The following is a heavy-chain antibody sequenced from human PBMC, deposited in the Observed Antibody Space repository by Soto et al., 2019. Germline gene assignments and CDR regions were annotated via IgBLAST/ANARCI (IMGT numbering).Heavy chain of an antibody. CDR3: ARRRSGSYYDY. Sequence: EVQLLESGGGLVQPGGSLRLSCAASGFTFSSYAMRWVRQAPVKGLEWVSAISGSGGSTYYADSVKGRFTISRDNFKNTLYLQRNILIAEDTAVYYCARRRSGSYYDYWGQGTLVTVSS. CDR1: GFTFSSYA. V-gene: IGHV3-23*01. D-gene: IGHD2-15*01. CDR2: ISGSGGST. J-gene: IGHJ4*02.